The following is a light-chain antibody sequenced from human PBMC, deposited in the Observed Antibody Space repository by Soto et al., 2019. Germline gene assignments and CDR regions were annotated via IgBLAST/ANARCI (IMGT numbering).Light chain of an antibody. CDR3: QQYNSYSRT. Sequence: DIQMTQSPSTLSASVGDRVTITCRASQSISSWLAWYQQTPVKAPKLLIYDASSLESGVPSRFSGSGSGTEFTLTISSLQPDDFATYYCQQYNSYSRTFGQGTKVEIK. V-gene: IGKV1-5*01. CDR2: DAS. CDR1: QSISSW. J-gene: IGKJ1*01.